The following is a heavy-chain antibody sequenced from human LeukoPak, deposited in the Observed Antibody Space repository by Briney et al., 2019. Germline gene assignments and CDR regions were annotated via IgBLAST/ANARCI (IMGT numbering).Heavy chain of an antibody. D-gene: IGHD3-16*02. CDR3: ALNGREVPSGAFDI. Sequence: WGSLRLSCAASGFTFSSYAMSWVRQAPGKGLEWVSAISGSGGSTYYADSVKGRFTISRDNSKNTLYLQMNSLRAEDTAVYYCALNGREVPSGAFDIWGQGTMVTVSS. J-gene: IGHJ3*02. V-gene: IGHV3-23*01. CDR2: ISGSGGST. CDR1: GFTFSSYA.